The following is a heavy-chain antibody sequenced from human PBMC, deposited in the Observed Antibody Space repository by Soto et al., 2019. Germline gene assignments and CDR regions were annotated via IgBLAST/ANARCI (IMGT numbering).Heavy chain of an antibody. Sequence: QLQLQESGPGLVKPSETLSLTCTVSGGSISSSSYYWGWIRQPPGKGLEWIGSIYYSGSTYYNPSPKRRVTISVDTSKNQFSLKRSSVTAADTAVYYCARAGSVNSSGSGRFDPWGQGTLVTVSS. CDR2: IYYSGST. CDR3: ARAGSVNSSGSGRFDP. J-gene: IGHJ5*02. V-gene: IGHV4-39*01. CDR1: GGSISSSSYY. D-gene: IGHD6-19*01.